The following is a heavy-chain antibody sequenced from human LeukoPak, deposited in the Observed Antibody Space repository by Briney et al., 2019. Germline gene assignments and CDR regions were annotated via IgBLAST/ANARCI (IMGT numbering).Heavy chain of an antibody. J-gene: IGHJ4*02. CDR2: IYYSGST. CDR1: GGSISSSSYY. V-gene: IGHV4-39*01. CDR3: ARPTGQWLAPFDY. D-gene: IGHD6-19*01. Sequence: PSETLSLTCTVSGGSISSSSYYWGWIRQPPGKGLEWIGSIYYSGSTYYNPSLESRVTISVDTSKNQFSLKLSSVTAADTAVYYCARPTGQWLAPFDYWGQGTLVTVSS.